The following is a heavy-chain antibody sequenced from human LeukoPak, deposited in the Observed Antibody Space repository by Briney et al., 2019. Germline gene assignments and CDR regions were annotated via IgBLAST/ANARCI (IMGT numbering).Heavy chain of an antibody. D-gene: IGHD3-22*01. CDR1: GGSFSGYY. V-gene: IGHV4-34*01. CDR3: ARLDDSSGYYYRWFDP. J-gene: IGHJ5*02. Sequence: SETLSLTCAVYGGSFSGYYWSWIRQPPGKGLEWIGEINHSGSTNYNPSLKSRVTISVDTSKNQFSLKLSSVTAADTAVYYCARLDDSSGYYYRWFDPWGQGTLVTVSS. CDR2: INHSGST.